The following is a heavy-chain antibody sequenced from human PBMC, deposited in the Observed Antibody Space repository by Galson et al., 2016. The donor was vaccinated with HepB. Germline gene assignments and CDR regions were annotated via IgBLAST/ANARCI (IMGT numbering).Heavy chain of an antibody. CDR2: IFWGGDN. CDR3: ARTEWTSCYYPMDV. V-gene: IGHV2-5*05. D-gene: IGHD2-8*02. J-gene: IGHJ6*02. Sequence: WVPQPPGKALAWVTPIFWGGDNRYGPSLSSRLTITKDTSKNQVVLTMTNVDPVDTATYYCARTEWTSCYYPMDVWGEGTTVTVSS.